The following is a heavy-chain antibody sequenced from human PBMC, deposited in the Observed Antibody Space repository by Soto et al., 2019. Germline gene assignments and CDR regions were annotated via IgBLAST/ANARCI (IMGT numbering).Heavy chain of an antibody. CDR2: VYYSGST. D-gene: IGHD7-27*01. Sequence: QVQLQESGPGLVKPSQTLSLTCTVSGGSISSSGYYWSWIRQHPGKGLEWIGYVYYSGSTYYNPSLKSRVTISVDTSKNQFSLKLNSVTAADTAVYYCARARSNWAFDFWGQGTLVTVSS. J-gene: IGHJ4*02. CDR1: GGSISSSGYY. CDR3: ARARSNWAFDF. V-gene: IGHV4-31*03.